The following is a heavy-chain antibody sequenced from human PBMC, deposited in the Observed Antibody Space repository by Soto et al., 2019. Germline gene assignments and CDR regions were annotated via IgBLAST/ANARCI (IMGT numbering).Heavy chain of an antibody. J-gene: IGHJ5*02. V-gene: IGHV1-69*06. CDR3: AIPRTIFGVVISWFAP. Sequence: EASVKVSCKASGGTFSSYAISWVRQAPGQGLEWMGGIIPIFGTANYAQKFQGRVTITADKSTSTAYMELSSLRSEDTAVYYCAIPRTIFGVVISWFAPWGQGTLVTVSS. CDR2: IIPIFGTA. CDR1: GGTFSSYA. D-gene: IGHD3-3*01.